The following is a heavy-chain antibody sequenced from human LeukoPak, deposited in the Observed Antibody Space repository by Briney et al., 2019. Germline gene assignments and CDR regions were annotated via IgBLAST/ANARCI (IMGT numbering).Heavy chain of an antibody. CDR1: GGSISSSSYY. V-gene: IGHV4-39*01. J-gene: IGHJ4*02. CDR2: IYYSGNT. D-gene: IGHD3-16*01. CDR3: ARGGSVHYFDY. Sequence: SETLSLTCTVSGGSISSSSYYWGWIRQPPGKGLEWIGSIYYSGNTYYNPSLKSRVTISVDTSKNQFSLKLSSVTAADTAVYYCARGGSVHYFDYWGQGTLVTVSS.